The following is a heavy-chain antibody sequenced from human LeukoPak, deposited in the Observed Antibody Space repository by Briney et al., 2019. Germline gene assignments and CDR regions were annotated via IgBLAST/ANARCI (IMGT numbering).Heavy chain of an antibody. CDR1: GFTFSSYA. CDR2: ITGRGGST. J-gene: IGHJ4*02. Sequence: GGSLRLSCAASGFTFSSYAMSWVRQAPGKGLEWVSVITGRGGSTYYADSVKGRFTISRDDSKNTVYLQMNSLRAGDTAIYYCTKHRAYTPMVLDYWGQGTLVTVSS. D-gene: IGHD5-18*01. CDR3: TKHRAYTPMVLDY. V-gene: IGHV3-23*01.